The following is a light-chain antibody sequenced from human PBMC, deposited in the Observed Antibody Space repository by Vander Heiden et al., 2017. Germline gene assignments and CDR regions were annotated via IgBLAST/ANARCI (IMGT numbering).Light chain of an antibody. CDR1: QAIRND. V-gene: IGKV1-6*01. CDR2: GAS. Sequence: AIQMTQSPSSLSASVGDRVTITCRASQAIRNDLGWYQQKPGKAPKLLIYGASSLQSGVPSRFSGSGSGTDFTLTISSLEPEDFATYYCLQDYNSPWTFGQGTKVEIK. J-gene: IGKJ1*01. CDR3: LQDYNSPWT.